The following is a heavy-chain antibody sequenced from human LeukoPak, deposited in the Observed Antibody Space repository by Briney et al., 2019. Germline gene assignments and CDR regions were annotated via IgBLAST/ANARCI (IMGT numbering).Heavy chain of an antibody. CDR1: GFTISTKY. J-gene: IGHJ4*02. V-gene: IGHV3-53*01. D-gene: IGHD3-22*01. CDR3: ARDLPSSGRDF. Sequence: GGSLRLSCAVSGFTISTKYMSWVRQAPGKGLEWLLVIFAGGNTYYADSVKGRFTISRDDSKNILFLQMNTLRVDDSAIYYCARDLPSSGRDFWGQGTLVTVSS. CDR2: IFAGGNT.